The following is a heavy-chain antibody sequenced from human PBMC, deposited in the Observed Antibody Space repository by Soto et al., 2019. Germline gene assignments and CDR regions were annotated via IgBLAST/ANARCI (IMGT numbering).Heavy chain of an antibody. D-gene: IGHD3-22*01. J-gene: IGHJ4*02. CDR2: LYYGRSA. CDR1: GDSISSYY. Sequence: QVQLQESGPGLVKPSETLSLTCAVSGDSISSYYCMWIRQPPGKGLESIGYLYYGRSANYNPSLKRRVPLSVARSTNQCSLTLSSMTAADTAVYYCALRSMAVVPEYWGQGTLVTVSS. V-gene: IGHV4-59*01. CDR3: ALRSMAVVPEY.